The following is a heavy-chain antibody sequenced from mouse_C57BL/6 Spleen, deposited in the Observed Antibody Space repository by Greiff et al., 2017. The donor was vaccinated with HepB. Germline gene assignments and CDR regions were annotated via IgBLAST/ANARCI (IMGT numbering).Heavy chain of an antibody. V-gene: IGHV7-3*01. J-gene: IGHJ4*01. Sequence: EVKLMESGGGLVQPGGSLSLSCEASGFTFSAYYMSWVRQPPGKALEWWGFIRNKANGYTTEYSASVKGRFTISRDNSQCILFLQMNALSADDSATDYCARYHDGYCFYAMDYWGQGTSVTVSS. CDR1: GFTFSAYY. CDR2: IRNKANGYTT. D-gene: IGHD2-3*01. CDR3: ARYHDGYCFYAMDY.